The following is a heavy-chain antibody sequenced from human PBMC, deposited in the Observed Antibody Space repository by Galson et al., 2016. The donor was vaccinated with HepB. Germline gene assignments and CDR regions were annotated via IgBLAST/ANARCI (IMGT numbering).Heavy chain of an antibody. V-gene: IGHV3-30-3*01. CDR3: ARDLTGIYGMDV. CDR2: ISYDGSNK. Sequence: SLRLSCAASGFTFSSYAMHWVRQAPGEGLEWVAVISYDGSNKYYADSVKGRFTISRDNSKNTLYLQMNSLRAEDTAVYYCARDLTGIYGMDVWGQGTTVTVSS. J-gene: IGHJ6*02. CDR1: GFTFSSYA. D-gene: IGHD1-20*01.